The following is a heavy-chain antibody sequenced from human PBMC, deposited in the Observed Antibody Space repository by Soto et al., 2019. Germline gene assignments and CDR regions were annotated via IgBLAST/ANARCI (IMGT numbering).Heavy chain of an antibody. V-gene: IGHV4-4*02. Sequence: PSETLSLTCAVSGGSISSSNWWSWVRQPPGKGLEWIGEIYHSGSTNYNPSLKSRVTISVDKSKNQFSLKLSSVTAADTAVYYCARGNADSSAYYSNWYFDLWGRGTLVIVSS. D-gene: IGHD3-22*01. CDR2: IYHSGST. J-gene: IGHJ2*01. CDR1: GGSISSSNW. CDR3: ARGNADSSAYYSNWYFDL.